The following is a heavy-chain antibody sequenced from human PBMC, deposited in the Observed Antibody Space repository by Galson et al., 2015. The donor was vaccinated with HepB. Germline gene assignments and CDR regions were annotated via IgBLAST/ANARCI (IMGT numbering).Heavy chain of an antibody. J-gene: IGHJ6*02. V-gene: IGHV3-66*02. Sequence: SLRLSCAVSGFIINSKYMTWVRQAPGKGLEWVSVIHSDDRTYYADSVTGRFTISRDNYKNTLYLQMSSLRAEDTALYYCATHVGVPNGMDVWGQGTSVTVSS. D-gene: IGHD3-10*01. CDR3: ATHVGVPNGMDV. CDR1: GFIINSKY. CDR2: IHSDDRT.